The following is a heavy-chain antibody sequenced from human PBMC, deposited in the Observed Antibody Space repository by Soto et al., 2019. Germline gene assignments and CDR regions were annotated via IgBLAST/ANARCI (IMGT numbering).Heavy chain of an antibody. J-gene: IGHJ4*02. CDR1: GYTFTGYA. D-gene: IGHD6-19*01. CDR2: INAGNGNT. Sequence: QVQLVQSGAEEKKPGASVKVSCKASGYTFTGYAMHSVRQAPGQRLEWMGWINAGNGNTKYSQKFQGRVTITRDTSASTAYMELSSLRSEDTAVFYCARAVAVPADFDYWGQGPLVTVSS. V-gene: IGHV1-3*05. CDR3: ARAVAVPADFDY.